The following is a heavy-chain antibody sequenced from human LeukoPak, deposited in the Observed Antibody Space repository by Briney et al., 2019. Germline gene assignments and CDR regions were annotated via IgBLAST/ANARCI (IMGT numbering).Heavy chain of an antibody. CDR3: ARARDPTGGEPYGDY. CDR2: ISSSSSYI. Sequence: GGSLRLSCAASGFTFSSYSMNWVRQAPGKGLEWVSSISSSSSYIYYADSVKGRFTISRDNAKNSLYLQMNSLRAEDTAVYYCARARDPTGGEPYGDYWGQGTLVTVSS. D-gene: IGHD3-16*01. CDR1: GFTFSSYS. J-gene: IGHJ4*02. V-gene: IGHV3-21*04.